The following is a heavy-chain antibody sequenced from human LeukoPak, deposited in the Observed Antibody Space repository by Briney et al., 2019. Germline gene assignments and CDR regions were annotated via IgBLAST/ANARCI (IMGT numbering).Heavy chain of an antibody. CDR1: GFTFSSYA. CDR2: ISSGSSYR. J-gene: IGHJ4*02. CDR3: ARVLGYGGTDY. Sequence: PGGSLRLSCAASGFTFSSYAMSWVRQGPGKGLEWVSSISSGSSYRYYADSVKGRFTISRDNAKNSLYLQMNSLRAEDTAVYYCARVLGYGGTDYWGQGTLVTVSS. D-gene: IGHD4-23*01. V-gene: IGHV3-21*01.